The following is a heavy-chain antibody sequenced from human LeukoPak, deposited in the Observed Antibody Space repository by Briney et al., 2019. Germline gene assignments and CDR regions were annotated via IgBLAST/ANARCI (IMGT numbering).Heavy chain of an antibody. CDR2: IYYSGST. CDR1: GGSVSSSGYY. J-gene: IGHJ5*02. Sequence: SETLSLTCTVSGGSVSSSGYYWVWIRQPPGKGLEWIGNIYYSGSTYYNPSLKSRVTMSLDTSKNQFPLKLTSVTAADTAVYYCAKRRSASSEVDPWGQGTLVTVSS. CDR3: AKRRSASSEVDP. D-gene: IGHD6-6*01. V-gene: IGHV4-39*01.